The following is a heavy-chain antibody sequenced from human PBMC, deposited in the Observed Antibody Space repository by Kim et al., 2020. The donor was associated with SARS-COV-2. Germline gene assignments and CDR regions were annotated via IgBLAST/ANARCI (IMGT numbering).Heavy chain of an antibody. V-gene: IGHV4-31*03. D-gene: IGHD3-22*01. Sequence: SETLSLTCTVSGCSISSGVYYWSWIRQHPGKCLEWIGYIYYSGSTYYNPSLKSRVTISVDTSKNQFSLKLSSVTAADTAVYYCASIESDSSGYYQFDYWGQGTLVTVSS. CDR3: ASIESDSSGYYQFDY. J-gene: IGHJ4*02. CDR1: GCSISSGVYY. CDR2: IYYSGST.